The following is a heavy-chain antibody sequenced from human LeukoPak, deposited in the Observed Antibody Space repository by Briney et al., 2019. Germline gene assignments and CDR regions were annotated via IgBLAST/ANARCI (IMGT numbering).Heavy chain of an antibody. CDR2: IYYSGST. Sequence: SETLSLTCTVSGGSFSSGSYYWSWVRQPPGKGLEWIGYIYYSGSTNYNPSLKSRVTISVDTSKNQFSLKLSSVTAADTAVYYCARGGGREDSGWYWDFDYWGQGTLVTVSS. D-gene: IGHD6-19*01. J-gene: IGHJ4*02. CDR1: GGSFSSGSYY. CDR3: ARGGGREDSGWYWDFDY. V-gene: IGHV4-61*01.